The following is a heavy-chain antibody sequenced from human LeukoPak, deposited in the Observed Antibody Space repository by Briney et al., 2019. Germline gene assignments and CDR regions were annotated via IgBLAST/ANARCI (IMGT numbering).Heavy chain of an antibody. CDR3: ARGAYYYDSSGYNWYFDL. V-gene: IGHV4-61*01. Sequence: PSETLSLTCTVSGDSVSSGSYYWSWIRQPPGKGLEWIGYIYYSGSTNYNSSLKSRVTRPVDTSKNQFSLKLSSVTAADTAVHDCARGAYYYDSSGYNWYFDLWGRGTLVTVSS. J-gene: IGHJ2*01. D-gene: IGHD3-22*01. CDR2: IYYSGST. CDR1: GDSVSSGSYY.